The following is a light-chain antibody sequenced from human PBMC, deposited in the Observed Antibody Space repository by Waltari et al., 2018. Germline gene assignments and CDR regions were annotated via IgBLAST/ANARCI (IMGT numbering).Light chain of an antibody. V-gene: IGKV3-11*01. Sequence: EIVLTQSPATLSLSPGERATLSCRASQSVSSYLAWYQQKPGQAPRLLIYDASNRATGIPARFSCRGSGTDFTLTISSLEPENFAVYFCQQRSNWPALTFGGGTKVEIK. J-gene: IGKJ4*01. CDR2: DAS. CDR3: QQRSNWPALT. CDR1: QSVSSY.